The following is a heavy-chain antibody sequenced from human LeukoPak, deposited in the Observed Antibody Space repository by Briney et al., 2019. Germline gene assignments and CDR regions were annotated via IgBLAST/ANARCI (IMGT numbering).Heavy chain of an antibody. V-gene: IGHV4-31*03. CDR3: ARDTVPGDSFDI. CDR2: INYRGSA. Sequence: SETLSLTCTVSGGSISSVDYYWSWLRQYPGKGLEWIGYINYRGSAYYNPSLKSRVTISVDTSKNQFSLKLTSVTAADTAVYYCARDTVPGDSFDIWGQGTMVTASS. CDR1: GGSISSVDYY. J-gene: IGHJ3*02.